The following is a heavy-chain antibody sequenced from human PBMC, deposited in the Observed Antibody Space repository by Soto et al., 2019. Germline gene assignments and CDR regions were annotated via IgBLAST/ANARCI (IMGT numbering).Heavy chain of an antibody. D-gene: IGHD1-26*01. Sequence: SETLSLTCTVSGDSISSGGHCWSWIRQHPGKGLEWIGYIYGSGGTYYNPSLKSRVTMSVDTSKNQFSLKLTSVTAADTAVYYCARGRSVGYYFDYWGQGTLVTVSS. V-gene: IGHV4-31*03. CDR3: ARGRSVGYYFDY. CDR2: IYGSGGT. CDR1: GDSISSGGHC. J-gene: IGHJ4*02.